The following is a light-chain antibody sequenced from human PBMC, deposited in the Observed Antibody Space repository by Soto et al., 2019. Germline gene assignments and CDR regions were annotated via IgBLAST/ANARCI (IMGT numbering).Light chain of an antibody. V-gene: IGKV1-5*03. CDR3: QQYKTYWT. J-gene: IGKJ1*01. CDR1: QSVSSW. CDR2: KAS. Sequence: DIQMTQSPSTLSASVGDRVTITCRASQSVSSWLAWFQQKPGKAPKLLIYKASSVQSGVSSRFSGGGSGTEFTLTISSLQPDDFATYYCQQYKTYWTFGPGTKVEIK.